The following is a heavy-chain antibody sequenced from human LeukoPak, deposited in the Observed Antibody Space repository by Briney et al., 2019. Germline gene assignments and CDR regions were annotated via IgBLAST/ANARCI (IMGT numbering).Heavy chain of an antibody. CDR2: INPNSGGT. J-gene: IGHJ4*02. Sequence: ASVKVSCKASGGTFSSYAISWVRQAPGQGLEWMGWINPNSGGTNYAQKFQGGVTMTRDTSISTAYMELSRLRSDDTAVYYCARCLDSSGWYYFDYWGQGTLVTVSS. CDR1: GGTFSSYA. D-gene: IGHD6-19*01. V-gene: IGHV1-2*02. CDR3: ARCLDSSGWYYFDY.